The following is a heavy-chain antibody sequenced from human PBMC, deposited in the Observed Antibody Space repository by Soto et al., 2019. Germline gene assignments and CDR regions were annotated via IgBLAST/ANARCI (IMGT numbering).Heavy chain of an antibody. D-gene: IGHD4-17*01. CDR3: ARGLGDYGDYGYYYYYMDV. CDR2: MNPNSGNT. J-gene: IGHJ6*03. Sequence: ASLKVSCKSSGYTFTSYDINCVRQATGQGLEWMGWMNPNSGNTGYAQKFQGRVTMTRNTSISTAYMELSSLRSEDTAVYYCARGLGDYGDYGYYYYYMDVWGKGTTVTVSS. V-gene: IGHV1-8*01. CDR1: GYTFTSYD.